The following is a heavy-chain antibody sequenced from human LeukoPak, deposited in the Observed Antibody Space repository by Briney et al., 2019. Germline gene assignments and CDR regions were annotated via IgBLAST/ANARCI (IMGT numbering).Heavy chain of an antibody. CDR2: TTGSGDST. D-gene: IGHD3-10*01. CDR1: GFTFSSYA. V-gene: IGHV3-23*01. Sequence: GGSLRLSCAASGFTFSSYAMSWVRRAPGQGLEWVSATTGSGDSTYYADSVKGRFTISRDNSKNTLYLQVNGLRGEDTAVYYCAKEVYYYGSGSPFDYWGQGTLVTVSS. J-gene: IGHJ4*02. CDR3: AKEVYYYGSGSPFDY.